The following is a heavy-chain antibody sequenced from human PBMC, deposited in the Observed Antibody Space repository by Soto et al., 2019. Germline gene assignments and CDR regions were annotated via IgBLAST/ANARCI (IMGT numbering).Heavy chain of an antibody. J-gene: IGHJ4*02. Sequence: KTGGSLRLSCAGSGFAFSSYNMNWVRQAPGKGLEWVTSISSSSDYIYYADSVKGRFTISRDNAKNSLYLQMNSLRAEDTAVYYCATCSSSWYRFDYWGQGTLVTVSS. CDR3: ATCSSSWYRFDY. CDR1: GFAFSSYN. CDR2: ISSSSDYI. D-gene: IGHD6-13*01. V-gene: IGHV3-21*01.